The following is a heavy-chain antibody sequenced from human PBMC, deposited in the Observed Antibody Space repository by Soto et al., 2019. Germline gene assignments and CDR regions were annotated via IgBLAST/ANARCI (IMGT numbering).Heavy chain of an antibody. V-gene: IGHV3-30*18. CDR3: AKGAAGELPDDAFDI. Sequence: GGSLRLSCAASGFTFSSYGMHWVRQAPGKGLEWVAVISYDGSNKYYADSVKGRFTISRDNSKNTLYLQMNSLRAEDTAVYYCAKGAAGELPDDAFDIWGQGTMVTVSS. CDR1: GFTFSSYG. D-gene: IGHD1-26*01. CDR2: ISYDGSNK. J-gene: IGHJ3*02.